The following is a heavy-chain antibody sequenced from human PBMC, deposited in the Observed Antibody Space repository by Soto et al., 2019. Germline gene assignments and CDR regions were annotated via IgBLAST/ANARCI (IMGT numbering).Heavy chain of an antibody. CDR1: SGSLSSGGYY. CDR2: IYFTGIT. J-gene: IGHJ5*02. CDR3: ARAPPYHKLNWFEL. V-gene: IGHV4-31*03. Sequence: PSETLSLTCTVSSGSLSSGGYYWNWIRQHPVKCLEWIGYIYFTGITYSTPSLKSRVTLSVDTSKSQFSLELRSVTAADTAIYYCARAPPYHKLNWFELWGPGVLVTVSS.